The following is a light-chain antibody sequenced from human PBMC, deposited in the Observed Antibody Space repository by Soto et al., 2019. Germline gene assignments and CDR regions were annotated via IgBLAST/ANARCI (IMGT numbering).Light chain of an antibody. V-gene: IGKV1-5*01. CDR1: LSISTW. CDR3: QQYISNSWT. J-gene: IGKJ1*01. CDR2: DAS. Sequence: DIQMTQSPSTLSASIGDRVTITCRARLSISTWLAWYQQKPGQAPKLLIYDASSLESGVPSRFSGSGSGTQFTLTINSLQPDDFATYYCQQYISNSWTFGQGTKVDIK.